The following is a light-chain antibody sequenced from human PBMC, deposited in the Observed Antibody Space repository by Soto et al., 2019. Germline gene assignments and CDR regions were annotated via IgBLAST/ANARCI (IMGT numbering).Light chain of an antibody. V-gene: IGKV1-6*01. CDR3: LQDYGDSWT. CDR2: AAS. CDR1: RDVGSD. Sequence: QMTQSPSSLSASVGEKIIITCRASRDVGSDVSWYQQKPGQAPKLLIYAASNLYTGVPSRFSGSRSGTEFSLTISSLQPEDFASYYCLQDYGDSWTFGQGTKVDIK. J-gene: IGKJ1*01.